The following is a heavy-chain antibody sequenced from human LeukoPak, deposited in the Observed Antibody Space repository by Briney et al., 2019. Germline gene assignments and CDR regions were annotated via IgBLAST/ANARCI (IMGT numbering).Heavy chain of an antibody. V-gene: IGHV1-18*01. D-gene: IGHD3-16*01. CDR3: ATDFYAQDAFDI. Sequence: ASVKVSCKASGYTFTSYGISWVRQAPGQGLEWMGWISAYNGNTNYAQKLQGRVTMTTDTSTSTAYMELSSLRSEDTAVYYCATDFYAQDAFDIWGQGTMVTVSS. J-gene: IGHJ3*02. CDR1: GYTFTSYG. CDR2: ISAYNGNT.